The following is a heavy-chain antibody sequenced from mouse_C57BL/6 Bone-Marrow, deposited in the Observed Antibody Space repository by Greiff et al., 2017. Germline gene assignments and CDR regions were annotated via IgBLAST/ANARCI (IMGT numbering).Heavy chain of an antibody. D-gene: IGHD2-5*01. Sequence: EVKLQESGGGLVQPGGSLSLSCAASGFTFTDYYMSWVRQPPGKALEWLGFIRNKANGYTTEYSASVKGRFTISRDNSQSILYLQMNALRAEDSATYYCASVYSNYVDYAMDYWGQGTSVTVSS. CDR2: IRNKANGYTT. CDR1: GFTFTDYY. V-gene: IGHV7-3*01. J-gene: IGHJ4*01. CDR3: ASVYSNYVDYAMDY.